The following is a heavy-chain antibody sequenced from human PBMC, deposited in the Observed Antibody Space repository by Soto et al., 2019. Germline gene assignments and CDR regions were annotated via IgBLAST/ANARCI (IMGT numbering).Heavy chain of an antibody. CDR2: IYPADSDT. D-gene: IGHD3-10*01. J-gene: IGHJ6*02. V-gene: IGHV5-51*01. CDR1: GYSFPSQW. CDR3: ARVSHSTASYSEYYGMDI. Sequence: GESLKISCKGSGYSFPSQWIGWVRQMPGKGLEWMGNIYPADSDTSYSPSFQGQVTILADKSIRTAYLQWSSLKASDTGIYYCARVSHSTASYSEYYGMDIWGQGTTVTVSS.